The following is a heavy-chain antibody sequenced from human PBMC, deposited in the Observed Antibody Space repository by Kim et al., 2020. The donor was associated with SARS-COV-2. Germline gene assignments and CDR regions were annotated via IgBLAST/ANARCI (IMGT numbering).Heavy chain of an antibody. D-gene: IGHD2-15*01. CDR1: GFTFSSIG. J-gene: IGHJ4*02. CDR2: ISYDGSNK. Sequence: GGSLRLSCAASGFTFSSIGMHWVRQAPGKGLEWVSVISYDGSNKYYADSVKGRFTISRDNSKNTVNLQMNNLRVEDTAVYHCARELYGKGCYVFWGRGTLVTVSS. V-gene: IGHV3-30*03. CDR3: ARELYGKGCYVF.